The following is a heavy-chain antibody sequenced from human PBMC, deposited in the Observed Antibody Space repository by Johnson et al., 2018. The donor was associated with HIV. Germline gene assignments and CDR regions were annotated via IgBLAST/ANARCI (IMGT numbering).Heavy chain of an antibody. CDR2: ISYDGSNK. CDR1: GFTFSYYA. V-gene: IGHV3-30-3*01. Sequence: QVQLVESGGGVVQPGRYLRLSCAASGFTFSYYAMHWVRQAPGKGLEWVAVISYDGSNKYYADSVKGRFTISRDNPKNSLYLQMNSLRAEDTAVYYCARYSSSSRDTFDIWGQGTMVTVSS. CDR3: ARYSSSSRDTFDI. J-gene: IGHJ3*02. D-gene: IGHD6-13*01.